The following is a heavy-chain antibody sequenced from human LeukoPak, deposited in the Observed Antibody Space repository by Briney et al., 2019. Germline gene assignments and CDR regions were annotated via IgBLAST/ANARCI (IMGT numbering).Heavy chain of an antibody. D-gene: IGHD2-15*01. CDR3: AREKYSGTWDY. CDR1: GFSFSTYG. J-gene: IGHJ4*02. Sequence: PGGSLRLSCAASGFSFSTYGFHWVRQAPGKGLEWVAMIWYDASKKYFADSVKGRFTISRDNSKNTLYLEMNRLRSDDTAVYYCAREKYSGTWDYWGQGTLVTVSS. CDR2: IWYDASKK. V-gene: IGHV3-30*02.